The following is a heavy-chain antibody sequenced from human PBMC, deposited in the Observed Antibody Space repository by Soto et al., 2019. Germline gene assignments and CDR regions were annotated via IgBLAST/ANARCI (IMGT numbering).Heavy chain of an antibody. V-gene: IGHV1-8*01. CDR1: GYTFTSYD. CDR2: MNPNTGNS. Sequence: ASVRVSCKASGYTFTSYDIYWVRQATGQGLEWMGWMNPNTGNSGYAQKFQGRVTVTSDTSINTVYMELSSLRSEDTAVYYCARRAETNGWNGFGADKYYFDFWGQGTLVTVSS. J-gene: IGHJ4*02. CDR3: ARRAETNGWNGFGADKYYFDF. D-gene: IGHD1-1*01.